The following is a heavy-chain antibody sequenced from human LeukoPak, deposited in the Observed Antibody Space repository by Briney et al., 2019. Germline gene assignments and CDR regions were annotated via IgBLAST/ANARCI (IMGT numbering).Heavy chain of an antibody. CDR3: TRFALGVVAATY. V-gene: IGHV4-38-2*02. D-gene: IGHD2-15*01. CDR1: GYSISSGYY. J-gene: IGHJ4*02. CDR2: IYHSGST. Sequence: SETLSLTCTVSGYSISSGYYWGWIRQPPGKGLEWIGSIYHSGSTYYNPSLKSRVTISVDTSKNQFPLKLSSVTAADTAVYYCTRFALGVVAATYWGQGTLVTVSS.